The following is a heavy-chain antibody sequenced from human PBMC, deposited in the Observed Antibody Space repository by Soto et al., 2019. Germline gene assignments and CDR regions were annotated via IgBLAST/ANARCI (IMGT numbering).Heavy chain of an antibody. V-gene: IGHV3-23*01. CDR1: GFTFSSYG. D-gene: IGHD6-13*01. J-gene: IGHJ4*02. CDR3: AKQSPYSNSWYGVDY. Sequence: EVQLLESGGGLVQPGGSLRLSCEASGFTFSSYGMNWVRQAPGKGLEWVSGISGSGGSTHYADSVKGRFTISRDNSKNTLYLQMNSLRAEDTAVYYCAKQSPYSNSWYGVDYWGQGTLVTVSS. CDR2: ISGSGGST.